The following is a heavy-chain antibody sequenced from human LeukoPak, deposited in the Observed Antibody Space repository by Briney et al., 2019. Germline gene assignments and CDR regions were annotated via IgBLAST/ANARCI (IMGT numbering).Heavy chain of an antibody. CDR1: RFTFSSYA. D-gene: IGHD6-13*01. V-gene: IGHV3-23*01. CDR3: AKDEQQLVPSWFDP. J-gene: IGHJ5*02. CDR2: ISGSGGST. Sequence: GGSLGLSCAASRFTFSSYAMSWVRQAPGKGLEWVSAISGSGGSTYYADSVKGRFTISRDNSKNTLYLQMNSLRAEDTAVYYCAKDEQQLVPSWFDPWGQGTLVTVSS.